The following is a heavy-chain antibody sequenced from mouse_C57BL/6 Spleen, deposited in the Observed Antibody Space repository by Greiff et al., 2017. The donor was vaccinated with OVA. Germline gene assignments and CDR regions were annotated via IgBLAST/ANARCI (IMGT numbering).Heavy chain of an antibody. J-gene: IGHJ4*01. CDR3: ARSKDYDGGVSMDY. V-gene: IGHV1-69*01. CDR2: IDPSDSYT. D-gene: IGHD2-4*01. CDR1: GYTFTSYW. Sequence: QVQLQQPGAELVMPGASVKLSCKASGYTFTSYWMHWVKQRPGQGLEWIGEIDPSDSYTNYNQKFKSKSTLTVDKSSSTAYMQLSSLTSEDSAVYYCARSKDYDGGVSMDYWGQGTSVTVSS.